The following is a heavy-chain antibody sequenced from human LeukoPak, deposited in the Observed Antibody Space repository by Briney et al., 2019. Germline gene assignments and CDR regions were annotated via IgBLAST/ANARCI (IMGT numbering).Heavy chain of an antibody. D-gene: IGHD3-9*01. J-gene: IGHJ4*02. CDR3: ASARNYDVLTGYFLDY. V-gene: IGHV4-39*01. Sequence: SETLSLTCIVSGGSISNDNYYWVWIRQPPGKGLEWIGSIYYSGITYYNPSLKSRITISVGTAKNQFSLKLSSVTAADTAVYYCASARNYDVLTGYFLDYWGQGALVTVSS. CDR1: GGSISNDNYY. CDR2: IYYSGIT.